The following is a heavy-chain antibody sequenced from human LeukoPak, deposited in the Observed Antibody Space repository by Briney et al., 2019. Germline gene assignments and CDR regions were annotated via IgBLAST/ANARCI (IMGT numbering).Heavy chain of an antibody. Sequence: ASVKVSCKASGYTFTSYAMHWVRQAPGQRLEWMGWINAGNGNTKYSQKFQGRVTITRDTSASTAYMELSSLRSEDTAVYYCARGGLGDYGSVWFDPWGQGTLVTVSS. D-gene: IGHD4-17*01. CDR3: ARGGLGDYGSVWFDP. CDR1: GYTFTSYA. J-gene: IGHJ5*02. V-gene: IGHV1-3*01. CDR2: INAGNGNT.